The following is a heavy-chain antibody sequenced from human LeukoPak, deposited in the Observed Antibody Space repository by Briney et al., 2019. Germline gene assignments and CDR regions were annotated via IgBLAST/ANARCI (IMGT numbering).Heavy chain of an antibody. CDR2: IYYSGST. V-gene: IGHV4-61*01. CDR3: ARGIAAAGAIPTFDY. D-gene: IGHD6-13*01. Sequence: SETLSLTCTVSGGSISSSSYYWSWIRQPPGKGLEWIGYIYYSGSTNYNPSLKSRVTISVDTSKNQFSLKLSSVTAADTAVYYCARGIAAAGAIPTFDYWGQGTLVTVSS. J-gene: IGHJ4*02. CDR1: GGSISSSSYY.